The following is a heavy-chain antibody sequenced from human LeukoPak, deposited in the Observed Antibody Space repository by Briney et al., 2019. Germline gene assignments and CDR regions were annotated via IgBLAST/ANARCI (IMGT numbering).Heavy chain of an antibody. Sequence: PSETLSLTCTVSGGSISTSSYYWGWIRQPPGKGLEWIGNIYYSGSTYYNPSLKSRVTISVDTSKNQFSLKLTSVTAADTAVYYCARLPRLYYDILTGYFDYWGQGTLVTVSS. D-gene: IGHD3-9*01. CDR2: IYYSGST. CDR1: GGSISTSSYY. J-gene: IGHJ4*02. V-gene: IGHV4-39*07. CDR3: ARLPRLYYDILTGYFDY.